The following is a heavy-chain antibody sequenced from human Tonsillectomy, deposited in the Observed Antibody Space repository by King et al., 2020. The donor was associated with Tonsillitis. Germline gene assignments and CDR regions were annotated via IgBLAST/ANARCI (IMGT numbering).Heavy chain of an antibody. J-gene: IGHJ6*02. Sequence: VQLVESGGGLVQPGGSLRLSCAASGFSFSSYAMSWVRQAPGKGLEWVSVISGSGVRTDFADSVKGRFTISRDNSKNTLYMQMNSLRAEDTAVYYCATDGYYDSSGYYLYSMDVWGQGTTVTVSS. CDR3: ATDGYYDSSGYYLYSMDV. CDR1: GFSFSSYA. V-gene: IGHV3-23*04. CDR2: ISGSGVRT. D-gene: IGHD3-22*01.